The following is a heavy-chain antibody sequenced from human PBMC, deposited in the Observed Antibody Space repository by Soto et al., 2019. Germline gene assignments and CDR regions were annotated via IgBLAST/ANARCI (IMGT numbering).Heavy chain of an antibody. J-gene: IGHJ3*02. CDR2: IFHTGTT. D-gene: IGHD3-22*01. Sequence: SETLSLTCTVPGGSITNYYYSWIRQPPGKGLEWIGYIFHTGTTSYNPSLKSRVTLSVDTSQSQFSLKLNSVTAADTAVYYCTTEAYDNSGSLAFDIWGPGTLVTVSS. CDR3: TTEAYDNSGSLAFDI. V-gene: IGHV4-59*08. CDR1: GGSITNYY.